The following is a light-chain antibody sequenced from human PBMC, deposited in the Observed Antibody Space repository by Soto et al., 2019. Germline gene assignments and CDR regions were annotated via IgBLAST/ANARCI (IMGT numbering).Light chain of an antibody. Sequence: DIVMTQSPLSLSVTPGEPASISCRSGQSLLHSNGYNYLDWYLQKPGQSPQLLIYLCSNRASGVPDRFSASVSGTDFTLKISRVEAEDVRVYYCMQGLKAPLTFGGGTKVEIK. CDR2: LCS. CDR3: MQGLKAPLT. CDR1: QSLLHSNGYNY. J-gene: IGKJ4*01. V-gene: IGKV2-28*01.